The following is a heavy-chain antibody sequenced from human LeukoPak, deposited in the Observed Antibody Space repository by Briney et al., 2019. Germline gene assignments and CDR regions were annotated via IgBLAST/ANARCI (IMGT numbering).Heavy chain of an antibody. D-gene: IGHD4-17*01. V-gene: IGHV3-23*01. J-gene: IGHJ1*01. Sequence: GSLRLSCAASGFTFSSYAMSWVRQAPGKGLEWVSAISGSGGSTYYADSVKGRFTISRDNSKNTLYLQMNSLRAEDTAVYYCAKDPYGDYGLEYFQHWGQGTLVTVSS. CDR1: GFTFSSYA. CDR3: AKDPYGDYGLEYFQH. CDR2: ISGSGGST.